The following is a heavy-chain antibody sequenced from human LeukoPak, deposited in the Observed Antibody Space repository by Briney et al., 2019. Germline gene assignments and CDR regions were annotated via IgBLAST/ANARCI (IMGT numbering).Heavy chain of an antibody. CDR3: ARGVSKAQQLSFANWFDP. Sequence: SETLSLTCTVSGGSISSYYWSWIRQPAGKGLEWIGRIYTSGSTNYNPSLKSRVTMSVDTSKNQFSLKLSSVTAADTAVYYCARGVSKAQQLSFANWFDPWGQGTLVTVSS. CDR2: IYTSGST. D-gene: IGHD6-13*01. J-gene: IGHJ5*02. CDR1: GGSISSYY. V-gene: IGHV4-4*07.